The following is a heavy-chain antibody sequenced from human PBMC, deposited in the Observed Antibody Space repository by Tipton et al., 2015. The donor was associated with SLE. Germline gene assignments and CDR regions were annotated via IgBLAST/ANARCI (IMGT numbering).Heavy chain of an antibody. CDR2: ISGNGGST. D-gene: IGHD3-9*01. Sequence: GSLRLSCAASGFTFSSYVLSWVRQAPGKGLEWVSVISGNGGSTIYADSVKGRFTMSRDHSKETVDLQMNSLKVEDTAVYYCAKGTYGDLLTGDYFDHWGQGTLVSVSS. CDR3: AKGTYGDLLTGDYFDH. V-gene: IGHV3-23*01. CDR1: GFTFSSYV. J-gene: IGHJ4*02.